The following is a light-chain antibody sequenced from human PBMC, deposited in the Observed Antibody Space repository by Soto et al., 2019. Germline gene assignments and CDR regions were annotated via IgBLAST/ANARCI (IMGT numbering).Light chain of an antibody. CDR2: DAS. V-gene: IGKV1-5*01. Sequence: DIQMTQSPSTLSASVGDRVIITCRASQSIGRWLAWYQQRPGKAPKLLIYDASSLQTGVPSRFSGSGSGTEFTLTISSLQPDDFATYYCQQYDTYRTFGQGTKVDIK. J-gene: IGKJ1*01. CDR3: QQYDTYRT. CDR1: QSIGRW.